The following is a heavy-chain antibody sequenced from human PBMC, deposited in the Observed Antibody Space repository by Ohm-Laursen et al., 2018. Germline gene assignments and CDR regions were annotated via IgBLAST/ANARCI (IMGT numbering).Heavy chain of an antibody. CDR1: GFALNISGVG. D-gene: IGHD3-9*01. V-gene: IGHV2-5*02. J-gene: IGHJ4*02. CDR3: ARKYYDILTVDY. CDR2: IYWDDDK. Sequence: TQTLTLTCSFSGFALNISGVGVAWIRQPPGKALEWLALIYWDDDKRYSPSLKSRLTITKDTSKNQVVLTVTNMDPVDTATYYCARKYYDILTVDYWGQGTLVTVSS.